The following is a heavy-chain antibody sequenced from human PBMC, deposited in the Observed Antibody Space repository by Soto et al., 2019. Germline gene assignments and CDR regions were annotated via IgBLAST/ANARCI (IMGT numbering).Heavy chain of an antibody. CDR1: GGTFSSYA. V-gene: IGHV1-69*13. Sequence: SVKVSCKASGGTFSSYAISWVRQAPGQGLEWMGGIIPIFGTANYAQKFQGRVTITADESTSTAYMELSSLRSEDTAVYYCARVHCTNGVCSNFDYWGQGTLVTVSS. J-gene: IGHJ4*02. CDR3: ARVHCTNGVCSNFDY. CDR2: IIPIFGTA. D-gene: IGHD2-8*01.